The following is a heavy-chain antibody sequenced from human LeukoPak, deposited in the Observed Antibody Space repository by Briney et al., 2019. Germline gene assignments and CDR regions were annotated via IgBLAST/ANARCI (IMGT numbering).Heavy chain of an antibody. CDR2: INPNCGGT. Sequence: ASVKVSCKASGYSFTGHYIHWVRLAPGQGLEWMGWINPNCGGTNYSQKFQGRVTMTRDTSISTAYMELSRLRSDDTAVYYCARGFVAVAGMRGYYYYGMDVWGQGTTVTVSS. V-gene: IGHV1-2*02. CDR1: GYSFTGHY. D-gene: IGHD6-19*01. J-gene: IGHJ6*02. CDR3: ARGFVAVAGMRGYYYYGMDV.